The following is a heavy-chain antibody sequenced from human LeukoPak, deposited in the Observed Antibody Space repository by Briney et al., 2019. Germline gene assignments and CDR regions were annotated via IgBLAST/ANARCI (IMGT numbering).Heavy chain of an antibody. CDR3: ARVGLKSLYYYYYMDV. CDR1: GGSISSYY. CDR2: IYYSGST. J-gene: IGHJ6*03. Sequence: SETLSLTCTVSGGSISSYYWSWIRQPPGKGLEWIGYIYYSGSTNYNPSLKGRVTISVDTSKNQFSLKLSSVTAADTAVYYCARVGLKSLYYYYYMDVWGKGTTVTVSS. D-gene: IGHD3-16*01. V-gene: IGHV4-59*01.